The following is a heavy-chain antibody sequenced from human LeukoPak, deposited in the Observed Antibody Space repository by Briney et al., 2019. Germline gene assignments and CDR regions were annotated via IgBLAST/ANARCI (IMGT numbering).Heavy chain of an antibody. V-gene: IGHV1-2*02. CDR3: ARGQANDYGDYAGWGH. CDR2: INPNSGDT. D-gene: IGHD4-17*01. J-gene: IGHJ4*02. Sequence: ASVKVSCKASGYTFTSYYMHWVRQAPGQGLEWMGWINPNSGDTNYAQNFQGRVTMTRDTSISTAYMELGRLRSDDTAVYYCARGQANDYGDYAGWGHWGQGTLVTVSS. CDR1: GYTFTSYY.